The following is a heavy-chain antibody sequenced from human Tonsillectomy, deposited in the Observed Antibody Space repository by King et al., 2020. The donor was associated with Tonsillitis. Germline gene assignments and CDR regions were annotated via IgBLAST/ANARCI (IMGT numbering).Heavy chain of an antibody. CDR1: GYTFSTYG. CDR2: ISAHNGKT. V-gene: IGHV1-18*01. J-gene: IGHJ4*02. Sequence: HVQLVESGAEVKNPGASVKVSCKASGYTFSTYGITWVRQAPGQGLEWMGWISAHNGKTNHAQKFQGRVTMTTDTSTSTAYMELTSLRSDDTAVYYCAADTYYYESSGYSRFNYWGPGTLVTVSS. D-gene: IGHD3-22*01. CDR3: AADTYYYESSGYSRFNY.